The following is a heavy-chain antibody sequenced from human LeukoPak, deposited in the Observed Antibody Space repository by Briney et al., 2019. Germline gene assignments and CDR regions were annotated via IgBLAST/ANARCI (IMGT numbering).Heavy chain of an antibody. V-gene: IGHV1-69*05. CDR3: ARGKSPTVATPFDF. D-gene: IGHD4-23*01. CDR1: GGTFSNYA. CDR2: IIPILRTP. Sequence: AASVKVSCKASGGTFSNYALSWVRQAPGQGLEWMAGIIPILRTPNYSQKFQGRLTIITDESTSTAYMELSSLRSEDTAVYYCARGKSPTVATPFDFWGQGTLVTVSS. J-gene: IGHJ4*02.